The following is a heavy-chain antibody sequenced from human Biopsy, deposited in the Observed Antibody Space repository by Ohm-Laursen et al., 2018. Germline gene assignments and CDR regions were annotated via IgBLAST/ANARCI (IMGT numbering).Heavy chain of an antibody. V-gene: IGHV4-4*09. J-gene: IGHJ6*02. D-gene: IGHD2-15*01. CDR1: GVSITAYY. Sequence: SDTPSLTWTVSGVSITAYYWSWIRQPPGKGLECIGNIHHSGSTNYNPSLKSRLTISVDTSKNQFSLKLSSVTAADTAVYYCARMDCSGGSCHYYSYGMDVWGQGTTVTVSS. CDR3: ARMDCSGGSCHYYSYGMDV. CDR2: IHHSGST.